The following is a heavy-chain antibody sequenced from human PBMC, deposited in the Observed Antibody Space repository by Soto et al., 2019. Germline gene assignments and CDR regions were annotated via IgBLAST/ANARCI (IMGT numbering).Heavy chain of an antibody. Sequence: GGSLRLSCAASGFTFSSYWMSWVRQAPGKGLEWVANIKQDGSEKYYVDSVKGRFTISRDNAKNSLYLQMNSLRAEDTAVYYCAVAWVVVAATPGSNDYWGQGTLVTVSS. CDR3: AVAWVVVAATPGSNDY. D-gene: IGHD2-15*01. J-gene: IGHJ4*02. V-gene: IGHV3-7*05. CDR1: GFTFSSYW. CDR2: IKQDGSEK.